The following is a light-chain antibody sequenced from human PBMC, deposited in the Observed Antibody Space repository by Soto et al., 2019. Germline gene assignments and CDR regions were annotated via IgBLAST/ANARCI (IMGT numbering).Light chain of an antibody. J-gene: IGLJ1*01. V-gene: IGLV2-14*01. Sequence: QSVLTQPASVSGSPGQSITISCTGTSSDVGGYNYVSWYQQHPGKAPKLIIYDVSNRPSGVSNRFFGSKSGNTTSLTISGLQAEDEADYYCSSYTSSSTLFVFGTGTKVTVL. CDR3: SSYTSSSTLFV. CDR2: DVS. CDR1: SSDVGGYNY.